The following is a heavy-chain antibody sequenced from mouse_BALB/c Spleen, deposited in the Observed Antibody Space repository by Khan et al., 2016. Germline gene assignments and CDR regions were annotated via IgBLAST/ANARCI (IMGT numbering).Heavy chain of an antibody. V-gene: IGHV9-1*02. CDR1: GYTFTNYG. CDR3: AGPSDVKSLFAY. Sequence: QIQLVQSGPELKKPGETVKISCKASGYTFTNYGMNWVKQAPGKGLKWMGWINTYTGEPTYADDFKGRFAFSLETSASTAYLQINNLKNEDMAAYFCAGPSDVKSLFAYWGQGTLVTVSA. J-gene: IGHJ3*01. CDR2: INTYTGEP. D-gene: IGHD2-10*02.